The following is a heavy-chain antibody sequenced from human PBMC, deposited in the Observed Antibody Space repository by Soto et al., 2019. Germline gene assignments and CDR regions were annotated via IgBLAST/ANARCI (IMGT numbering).Heavy chain of an antibody. V-gene: IGHV4-31*03. CDR3: ARELRGSGWVPNWFDS. CDR1: GGSIRSGDHY. J-gene: IGHJ5*01. D-gene: IGHD6-19*01. Sequence: QVQLQESGPGLVKPSQTLSLACTVSGGSIRSGDHYWSWIRQHPGKGLEWIGYIYYSGSTNYNPSLKSRLTISVDTSKNQFSLKLSSVTAADTAVYYCARELRGSGWVPNWFDSWGQGTLVTVSS. CDR2: IYYSGST.